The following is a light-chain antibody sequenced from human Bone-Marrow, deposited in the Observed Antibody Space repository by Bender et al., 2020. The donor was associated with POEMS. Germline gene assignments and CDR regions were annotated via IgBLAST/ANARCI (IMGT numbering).Light chain of an antibody. J-gene: IGLJ3*02. Sequence: QSLVTQSPSASGTPGQIVTISCSGSNSNIGSNTVNWYLQVPGTASKLLIHTSNQRPSGVPARFSGSKSGSSASLAITGLQSGDEADYYCGTWDDSLSAWVFGGGTKLTVL. V-gene: IGLV1-44*01. CDR3: GTWDDSLSAWV. CDR1: NSNIGSNT. CDR2: TSN.